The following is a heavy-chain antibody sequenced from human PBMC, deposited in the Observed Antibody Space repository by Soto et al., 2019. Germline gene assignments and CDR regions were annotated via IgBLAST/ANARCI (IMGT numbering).Heavy chain of an antibody. D-gene: IGHD3-22*01. J-gene: IGHJ4*01. V-gene: IGHV3-48*02. CDR1: GFTFSSYS. CDR2: ISSSSSTI. Sequence: GGSLRLSCAASGFTFSSYSMNWVRQAPGKGLEWVSYISSSSSTIYYADSVKGRFTISRDNAKNSLYLQMNSLRDEDTAVYYCARDLPYHYDSSGYKLGYWGQGTLVTVSS. CDR3: ARDLPYHYDSSGYKLGY.